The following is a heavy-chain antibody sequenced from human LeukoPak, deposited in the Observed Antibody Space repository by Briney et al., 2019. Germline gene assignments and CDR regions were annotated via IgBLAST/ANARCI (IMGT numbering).Heavy chain of an antibody. Sequence: SETLSLTCTVSGGSISSYYWSWIRQPPGKGLEWIGYIYYSGSTNYNPSLKSRVTISVDTSKNQFSLELNSVTAADTAVYYCAKVGAMVTLDGAFDIWGQGTMVTVSS. CDR1: GGSISSYY. D-gene: IGHD5-18*01. V-gene: IGHV4-59*08. CDR3: AKVGAMVTLDGAFDI. CDR2: IYYSGST. J-gene: IGHJ3*02.